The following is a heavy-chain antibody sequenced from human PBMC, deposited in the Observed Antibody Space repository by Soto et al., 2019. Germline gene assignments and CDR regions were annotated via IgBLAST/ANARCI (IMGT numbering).Heavy chain of an antibody. CDR1: GGSIGSGDCY. CDR2: ISYSGST. J-gene: IGHJ6*02. Sequence: SETLCLTCTVAGGSIGSGDCYWSWVRPPPGKGLEWIGYISYSGSTDYNPSLQSRVTISVDTSKNQFSLKLNSVTAADTAVYYCARGPNPPPDGMDVWGQGTTVTVSS. V-gene: IGHV4-31*03. CDR3: ARGPNPPPDGMDV.